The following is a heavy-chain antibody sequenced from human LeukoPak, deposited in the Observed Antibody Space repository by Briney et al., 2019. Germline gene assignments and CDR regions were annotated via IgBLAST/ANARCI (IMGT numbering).Heavy chain of an antibody. CDR1: GYSISSGYY. V-gene: IGHV4-38-2*02. CDR3: ARDTPDYYDSSGFDY. D-gene: IGHD3-22*01. Sequence: SETLSLTCTVSGYSISSGYYWGWIRQPPGKGLEWIGSIYHSGSTYYNPSLKSRVTISVDTSKNQFSLKLSSVTAADTAVYYCARDTPDYYDSSGFDYWGQGTLVTVSS. CDR2: IYHSGST. J-gene: IGHJ4*02.